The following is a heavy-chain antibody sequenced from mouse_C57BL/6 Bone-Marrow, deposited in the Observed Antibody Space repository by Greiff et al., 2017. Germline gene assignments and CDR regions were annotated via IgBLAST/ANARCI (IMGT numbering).Heavy chain of an antibody. V-gene: IGHV1-61*01. CDR1: GYTFTSYW. CDR2: INPSDSET. Sequence: QVQLQQPGAELVRPGSSVKLSCKASGYTFTSYWMDWVKQRPGQGLEWIGNINPSDSETHYNQKIKDKATLTVAKSSSTASMQLSSLTSEDSAVYYSARGGGWFAYRGDKTLVTVSA. J-gene: IGHJ3*01. CDR3: ARGGGWFAY.